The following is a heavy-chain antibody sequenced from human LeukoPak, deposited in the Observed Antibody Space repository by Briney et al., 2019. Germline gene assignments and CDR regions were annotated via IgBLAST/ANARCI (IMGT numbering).Heavy chain of an antibody. Sequence: GGSLRLSCAASGFTFSSYWMHWVRQVPGKGLVWVSRINSDGSTTTYADSVKGRFTISRDNAKNTLYLQTNSLRAEDTAIYYCAKGYSSGWYYSGMDVWGKGTTVTVSS. J-gene: IGHJ6*04. CDR2: INSDGSTT. D-gene: IGHD6-19*01. CDR1: GFTFSSYW. V-gene: IGHV3-74*01. CDR3: AKGYSSGWYYSGMDV.